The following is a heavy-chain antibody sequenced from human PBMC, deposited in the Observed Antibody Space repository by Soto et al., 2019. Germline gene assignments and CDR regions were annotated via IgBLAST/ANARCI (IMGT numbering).Heavy chain of an antibody. V-gene: IGHV4-39*01. CDR1: GGSISSSTYY. D-gene: IGHD3-10*01. J-gene: IGHJ4*02. Sequence: QLQMQESGPGLVRPSETLSLTCTVSGGSISSSTYYWGWIRQPPGKGLEWIGRIYYSGTTYYNPSLTSRVTSSVHTSKNQFSLKLRSVPAADTAVYSCATTHGSGTYWDDDWGQGTLVTVSS. CDR3: ATTHGSGTYWDDD. CDR2: IYYSGTT.